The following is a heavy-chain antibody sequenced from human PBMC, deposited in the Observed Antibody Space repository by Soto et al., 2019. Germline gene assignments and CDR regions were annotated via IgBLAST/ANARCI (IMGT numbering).Heavy chain of an antibody. D-gene: IGHD1-26*01. J-gene: IGHJ4*02. V-gene: IGHV4-38-2*01. CDR2: KYHSGGT. Sequence: SETLSLTCAVSGYSISSGYYWGWSRQPPGKGREGIAGKYHSGGTYYNPSLNSRLTISVDTSKNQLSLKLSSVTAADPAVYYWARGVLGATTYFDYWGQGTLVTVSS. CDR3: ARGVLGATTYFDY. CDR1: GYSISSGYY.